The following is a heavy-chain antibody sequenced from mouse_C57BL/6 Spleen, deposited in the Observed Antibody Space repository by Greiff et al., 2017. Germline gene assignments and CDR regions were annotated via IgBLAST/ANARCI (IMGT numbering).Heavy chain of an antibody. Sequence: QVQLQQPGAELVRPGTSVKLSCKASGYPFTSYWMHWVKQRPGQGLEWIGVIDPSDSYTNYNQKFKGKATLTVDTSSSTAYMQLSSLTSEDSAVYYCARFNWDGYWGQGTTLTVSS. J-gene: IGHJ2*01. CDR1: GYPFTSYW. CDR3: ARFNWDGY. CDR2: IDPSDSYT. D-gene: IGHD4-1*02. V-gene: IGHV1-59*01.